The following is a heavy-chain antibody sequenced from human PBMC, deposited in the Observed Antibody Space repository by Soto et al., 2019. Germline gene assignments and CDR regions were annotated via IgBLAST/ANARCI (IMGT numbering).Heavy chain of an antibody. CDR3: ARGKQLARYGMDV. J-gene: IGHJ6*02. CDR1: GCTFSSYA. Sequence: GASVKVSCKASGCTFSSYAISWVRQAPGQGLEWMGGIIPIFGTANYAQKFQGRVTITADESTSTAYMELSSLRSEDTAVYYCARGKQLARYGMDVWGQGTTVTVSS. D-gene: IGHD6-13*01. CDR2: IIPIFGTA. V-gene: IGHV1-69*13.